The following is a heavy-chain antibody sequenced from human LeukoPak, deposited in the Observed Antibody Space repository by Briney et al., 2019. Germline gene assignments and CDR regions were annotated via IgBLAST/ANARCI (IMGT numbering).Heavy chain of an antibody. V-gene: IGHV1-2*02. J-gene: IGHJ4*02. Sequence: ASVTVSCKASGYTFTGYYMHWVRQAPGQGLEWMGWINPNSGGTNYAQKFQGRVTMTRDTSISTAYMELSRLRSDDTAVYYCASLWFGEPVRDYWGQGTLVTVSS. CDR2: INPNSGGT. D-gene: IGHD3-10*01. CDR1: GYTFTGYY. CDR3: ASLWFGEPVRDY.